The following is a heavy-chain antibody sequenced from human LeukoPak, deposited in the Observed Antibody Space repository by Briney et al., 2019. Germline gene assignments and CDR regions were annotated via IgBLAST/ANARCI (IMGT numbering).Heavy chain of an antibody. CDR1: GFSFRDHW. CDR2: IKTDGSGT. Sequence: PGGSLRLSCAASGFSFRDHWMDWVRQAPGNGLEGVGHIKTDGSGTYYRASLKGRISISRDNPNNALYLQMNSLRVEDTAIYYCVKNDGWFHLAQWGQGTLVTVSS. D-gene: IGHD6-19*01. V-gene: IGHV3-7*03. CDR3: VKNDGWFHLAQ. J-gene: IGHJ4*02.